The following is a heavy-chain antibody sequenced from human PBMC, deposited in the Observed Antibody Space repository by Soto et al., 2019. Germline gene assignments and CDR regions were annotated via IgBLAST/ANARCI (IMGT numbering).Heavy chain of an antibody. CDR2: ISWNSGSI. V-gene: IGHV3-9*01. Sequence: EVQLVESGGGLVQPGRSLRLSCAASGFTFDDYAMHWVRQAPGKGLEWVSGISWNSGSIGYADSVKGRFTISRDNAKNSLYLQMNSLRAEDTALYYCAKDYATVGTYYFDYWGQGTLVTVSS. CDR1: GFTFDDYA. D-gene: IGHD2-21*02. J-gene: IGHJ4*02. CDR3: AKDYATVGTYYFDY.